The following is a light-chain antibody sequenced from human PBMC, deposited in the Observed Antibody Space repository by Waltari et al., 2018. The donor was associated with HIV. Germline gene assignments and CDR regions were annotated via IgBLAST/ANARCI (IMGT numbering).Light chain of an antibody. CDR2: QDV. CDR1: KLGSMY. V-gene: IGLV3-1*01. CDR3: QSWDSSAAV. J-gene: IGLJ2*01. Sequence: SFELTQPPSVSVSPGQTAYITCSGNKLGSMYGSWYQQKPGQSPVLVIFQDVKRPSGIAERFSGSSSGSTATLIISETQPMDEADYYCQSWDSSAAVFGGGTKLTVL.